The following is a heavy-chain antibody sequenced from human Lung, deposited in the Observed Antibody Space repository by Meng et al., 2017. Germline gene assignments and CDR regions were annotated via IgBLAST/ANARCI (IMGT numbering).Heavy chain of an antibody. J-gene: IGHJ4*02. D-gene: IGHD3-10*01. Sequence: QVQLQESGPGLVKPSHTLSLTCTVSGGSISSGDYYWSWIRQHPGKGLEWIGHIHYTGRTYYNPSLESRITISVDTSKSQFSLRLSSMTAADTAVYYCAREADGSGRLDYWGQGTLVTVSS. V-gene: IGHV4-31*03. CDR2: IHYTGRT. CDR3: AREADGSGRLDY. CDR1: GGSISSGDYY.